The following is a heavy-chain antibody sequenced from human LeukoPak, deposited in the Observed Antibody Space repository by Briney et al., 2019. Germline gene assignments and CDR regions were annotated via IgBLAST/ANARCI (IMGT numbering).Heavy chain of an antibody. Sequence: PSETLSLTCTVSDGSISSSSYYWGWIRQPPGKGLEWIGRIYTSGSTNYNPSLKSRLTMSVDTSKNQFSLKLSSVTAADTAMYYCARGRAAAFDYWGQGTLVTVSS. CDR1: DGSISSSSYY. D-gene: IGHD6-13*01. V-gene: IGHV4-39*07. CDR2: IYTSGST. J-gene: IGHJ4*02. CDR3: ARGRAAAFDY.